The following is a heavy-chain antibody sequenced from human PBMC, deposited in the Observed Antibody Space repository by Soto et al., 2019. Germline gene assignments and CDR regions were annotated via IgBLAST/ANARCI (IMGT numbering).Heavy chain of an antibody. V-gene: IGHV4-31*03. D-gene: IGHD3-10*01. Sequence: SETLSLTCTVSGGSISSGGYYWSWIRQHPGKGLEWIGYIYYSGSTYYNPSLKSRVTISVDTSKNQFSLKLSSVTAADTAVYYCARGPITMVRGGDDAFDIWGQGTMVTVSS. J-gene: IGHJ3*02. CDR2: IYYSGST. CDR1: GGSISSGGYY. CDR3: ARGPITMVRGGDDAFDI.